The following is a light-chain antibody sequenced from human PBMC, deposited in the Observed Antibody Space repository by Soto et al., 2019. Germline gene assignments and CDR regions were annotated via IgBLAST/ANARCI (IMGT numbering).Light chain of an antibody. CDR3: QSYDNSLSGWV. CDR2: ANI. V-gene: IGLV1-40*01. J-gene: IGLJ2*01. CDR1: TSNIGSGYD. Sequence: QLVLTQPPSVSGAPGQGVTISCTGSTSNIGSGYDVHWYQQVPGLAPKPLIYANINRPSGVPDRFSGSKSGTSASLAITGLQAEDEADYYCQSYDNSLSGWVFGGGTKLTVL.